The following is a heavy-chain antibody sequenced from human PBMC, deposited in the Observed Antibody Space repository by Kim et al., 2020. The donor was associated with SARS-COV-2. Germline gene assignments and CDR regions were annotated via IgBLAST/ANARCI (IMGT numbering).Heavy chain of an antibody. CDR1: GGTFSSYA. CDR2: IIPILDVP. Sequence: SVKVSCKASGGTFSSYAISWVRQAPGQGLEWVGRIIPILDVPNYGEKLQGRVTIIFDKSTSTAYMDLRSLRSGDTAVYFCARESRNRDYYDILSGYQVHYYLDSWGQGTRVTVSS. D-gene: IGHD3-9*01. V-gene: IGHV1-69*04. J-gene: IGHJ4*02. CDR3: ARESRNRDYYDILSGYQVHYYLDS.